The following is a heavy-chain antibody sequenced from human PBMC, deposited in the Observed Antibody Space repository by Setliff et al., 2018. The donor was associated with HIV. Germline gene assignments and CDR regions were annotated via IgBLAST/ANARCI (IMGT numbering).Heavy chain of an antibody. Sequence: ASVKVSCKASGYTFSSYDINWVRQATGQGLEWVGWMNPNSGNTGYAQKFQGRVTMTRGTSISTAYMELNNLKFEDTAVYYCARARRDSYDRGRRNHYYIDVWGKGTTVTVSS. CDR1: GYTFSSYD. D-gene: IGHD3-22*01. CDR3: ARARRDSYDRGRRNHYYIDV. J-gene: IGHJ6*03. V-gene: IGHV1-8*02. CDR2: MNPNSGNT.